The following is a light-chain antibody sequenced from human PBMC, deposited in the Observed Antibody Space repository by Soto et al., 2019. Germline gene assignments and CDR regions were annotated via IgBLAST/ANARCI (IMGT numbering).Light chain of an antibody. J-gene: IGLJ1*01. CDR1: SRDGGSYNL. CDR2: EVS. V-gene: IGLV2-23*02. Sequence: SALNHAASVFGSPGQSITLSCTGASRDGGSYNLVSWYQQLPGNVPKLIIYEVSKRPSGVSNRFSGSESGNTASLTISGLQAEDEADYYCCSYAGRTTLFVTGTKVTVL. CDR3: CSYAGRTTL.